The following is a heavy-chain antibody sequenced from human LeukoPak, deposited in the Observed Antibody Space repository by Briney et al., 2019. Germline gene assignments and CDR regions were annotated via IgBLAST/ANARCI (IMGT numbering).Heavy chain of an antibody. J-gene: IGHJ4*02. D-gene: IGHD6-19*01. CDR3: ARHRIAVAGTVDY. CDR2: IFYSGSS. V-gene: IGHV4-39*01. Sequence: ASETVSLTCTVFGGSISSSSYYWGWIRQPPGKGLEWIGSIFYSGSSYYNPSLKSRVTMSVDVSKKQFSLKVSSVTAADTAVYYCARHRIAVAGTVDYWGQGTLVTVSS. CDR1: GGSISSSSYY.